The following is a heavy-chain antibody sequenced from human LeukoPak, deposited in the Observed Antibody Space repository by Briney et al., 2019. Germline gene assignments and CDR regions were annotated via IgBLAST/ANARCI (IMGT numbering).Heavy chain of an antibody. CDR2: ISGSGGST. J-gene: IGHJ4*02. Sequence: PGGSLRLSCAASGFTFSSYAMSWVRQAPGKGLEWVSAISGSGGSTYYADSVKGRFTISRDNSKNTLYLQMNSLRAEDTAVYYCAKKGGDYDILTGHNAFDYWGQGTLVTVSS. CDR1: GFTFSSYA. CDR3: AKKGGDYDILTGHNAFDY. D-gene: IGHD3-9*01. V-gene: IGHV3-23*01.